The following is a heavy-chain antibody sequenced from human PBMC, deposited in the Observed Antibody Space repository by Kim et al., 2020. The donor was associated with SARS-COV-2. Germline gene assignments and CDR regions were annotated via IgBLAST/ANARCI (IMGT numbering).Heavy chain of an antibody. D-gene: IGHD6-13*01. J-gene: IGHJ6*01. CDR1: GGSFSGYY. V-gene: IGHV4-34*01. CDR2: INHSGST. CDR3: ARDKFSSSWSIYYSGMDV. Sequence: SETLSLTCAVYGGSFSGYYWSWIRQPPGKGLEWIGEINHSGSTNYNPSLKSRVTISVDTSKNQFSLKLSSVTAADTAVYYCARDKFSSSWSIYYSGMDV.